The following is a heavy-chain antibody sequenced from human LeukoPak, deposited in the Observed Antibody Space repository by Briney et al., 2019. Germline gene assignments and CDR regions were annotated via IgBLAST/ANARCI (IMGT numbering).Heavy chain of an antibody. CDR2: IKQDGSEK. Sequence: GGSLRLSCAASGFTFSSYWMSWVRQAPGKGLEWVANIKQDGSEKYYVDSVKGRFTISRDNAKNSLYLQINGLRAEDTAVYYCATYSGYDRIFDYWGQGTLVTVSS. J-gene: IGHJ4*02. CDR1: GFTFSSYW. V-gene: IGHV3-7*01. CDR3: ATYSGYDRIFDY. D-gene: IGHD5-12*01.